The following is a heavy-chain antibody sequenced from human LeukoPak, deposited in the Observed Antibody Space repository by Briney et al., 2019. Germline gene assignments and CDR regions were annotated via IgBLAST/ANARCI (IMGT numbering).Heavy chain of an antibody. CDR3: ARVLLGSWDWFDP. Sequence: PGGSLRLSCAASKFTFSSYWMHWVRQAPGKGLVWVSRINPDGSTTNYADFVKGRFTISRDNAKNTLYLQMNSLRAEDTAVYYCARVLLGSWDWFDPWGQGTLVTVSS. V-gene: IGHV3-74*01. CDR1: KFTFSSYW. CDR2: INPDGSTT. D-gene: IGHD3-10*01. J-gene: IGHJ5*02.